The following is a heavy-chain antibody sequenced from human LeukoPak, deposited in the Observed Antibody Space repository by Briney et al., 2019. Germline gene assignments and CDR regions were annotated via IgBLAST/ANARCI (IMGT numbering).Heavy chain of an antibody. CDR1: GFTVSSNY. V-gene: IGHV3-53*01. CDR2: IYSGGST. D-gene: IGHD6-13*01. J-gene: IGHJ6*02. Sequence: GGSLRLSCAASGFTVSSNYMSWVRQAPGKGLEWVSVIYSGGSTYYADSVKGRFTISRDNSKNTLYLQMNSLRAEDTAVYYCARDGGYSSSWYSDYYYGMDVWGQGTTVTVSS. CDR3: ARDGGYSSSWYSDYYYGMDV.